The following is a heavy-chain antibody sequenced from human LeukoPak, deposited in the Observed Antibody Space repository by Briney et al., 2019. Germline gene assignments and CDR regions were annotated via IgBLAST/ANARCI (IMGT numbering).Heavy chain of an antibody. CDR2: ISHDGNNK. J-gene: IGHJ4*01. CDR1: GFTLSNYA. CDR3: ARDRQYKLILYWFDY. D-gene: IGHD2-2*01. Sequence: GGSLRLSCAASGFTLSNYAMHWGRQAQGKGLEWVAVISHDGNNKYYADSAKGRFSTSRDNSRKTLYLQMNSLRAEDTAVYYCARDRQYKLILYWFDYWGRGTLVTVSS. V-gene: IGHV3-30-3*01.